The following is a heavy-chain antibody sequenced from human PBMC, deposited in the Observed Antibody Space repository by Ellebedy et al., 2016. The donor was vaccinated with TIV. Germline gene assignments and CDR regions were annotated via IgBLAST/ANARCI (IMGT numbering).Heavy chain of an antibody. D-gene: IGHD5-12*01. J-gene: IGHJ3*02. CDR1: GYTFTSHG. V-gene: IGHV1-18*01. CDR2: ISGYNGHT. Sequence: ASVKVSCKASGYTFTSHGISWVRQAPGQGLEWLGWISGYNGHTNYAQRLQGRVTVTTDTSTSTAYMELRSLRSDDTAVYYCARDAPHLLSGPDFDIWGQGTMVTVSS. CDR3: ARDAPHLLSGPDFDI.